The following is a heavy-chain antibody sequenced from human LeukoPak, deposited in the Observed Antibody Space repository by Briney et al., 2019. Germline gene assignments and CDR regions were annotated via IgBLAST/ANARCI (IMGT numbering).Heavy chain of an antibody. CDR3: AKGKRSSSVAFDI. D-gene: IGHD6-6*01. CDR2: ISGSGGST. V-gene: IGHV3-23*01. Sequence: GSLRLSCATSGFTFSSYAMSWVRQAPGKGLEWGSAISGSGGSTYYADSVKGRFTISRDNSKNTLYLQMNSLRAEDTAVYYCAKGKRSSSVAFDIWGQGTMVTVSS. J-gene: IGHJ3*02. CDR1: GFTFSSYA.